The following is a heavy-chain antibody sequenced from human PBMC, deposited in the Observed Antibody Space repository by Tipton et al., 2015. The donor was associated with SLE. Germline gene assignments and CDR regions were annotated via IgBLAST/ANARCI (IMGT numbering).Heavy chain of an antibody. D-gene: IGHD6-19*01. CDR1: GFTFSTSA. CDR3: ASSSGDGWYVGYIGS. Sequence: SLRLSCAASGFTFSTSAMHWVRQAPGKGLEWVAVIWYDGSNKFYADSVKGRFTISRDNSKSTVSLQMNSLRVEDTAVYFCASSSGDGWYVGYIGSWGQGTLVTVSS. V-gene: IGHV3-33*03. CDR2: IWYDGSNK. J-gene: IGHJ4*02.